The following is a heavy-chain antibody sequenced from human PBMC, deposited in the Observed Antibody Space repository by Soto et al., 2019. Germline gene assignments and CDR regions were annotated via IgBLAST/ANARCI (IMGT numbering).Heavy chain of an antibody. CDR3: AGDPDSHYNDSHASSYP. CDR2: IIPIIGII. J-gene: IGHJ5*02. Sequence: QVQLVQSGAEVKKPGSSVKVSCKASGGTFSTYTITWVRQAPGHGLEWMGRIIPIIGIINYAQKFQGRVTISADKLTGTAYMELTGLRSDDTAVYYCAGDPDSHYNDSHASSYPWGQGTLVTVSS. D-gene: IGHD4-4*01. V-gene: IGHV1-69*08. CDR1: GGTFSTYT.